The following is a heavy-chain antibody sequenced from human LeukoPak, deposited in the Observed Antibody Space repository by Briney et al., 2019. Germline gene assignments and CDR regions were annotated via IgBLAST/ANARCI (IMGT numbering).Heavy chain of an antibody. CDR2: VFDSGGT. Sequence: PSETLSLTCTVSGGSMTTHHWNWIRQTPGKGLEWIGYVFDSGGTKANPSLKRRVTLSADTSKNKLSLWLRSVTAADTAVYYCTTIKRGNIFGYFDFWGQGILVTVSS. D-gene: IGHD5-18*01. CDR1: GGSMTTHH. J-gene: IGHJ4*02. V-gene: IGHV4-59*11. CDR3: TTIKRGNIFGYFDF.